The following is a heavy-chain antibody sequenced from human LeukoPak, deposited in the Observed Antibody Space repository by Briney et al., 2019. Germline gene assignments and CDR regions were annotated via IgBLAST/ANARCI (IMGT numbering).Heavy chain of an antibody. V-gene: IGHV4-59*01. CDR3: ARVAGSSWSFGYFGY. CDR2: IYYSGST. CDR1: GGSISSYY. Sequence: SETLSLTCTVSGGSISSYYWSWIRQPPGKGLEWIGYIYYSGSTNYNPSLKSRVTISVDTSKNQFSLKLSSVTAADTAVYYCARVAGSSWSFGYFGYWGQGTLVTVSS. D-gene: IGHD6-13*01. J-gene: IGHJ4*02.